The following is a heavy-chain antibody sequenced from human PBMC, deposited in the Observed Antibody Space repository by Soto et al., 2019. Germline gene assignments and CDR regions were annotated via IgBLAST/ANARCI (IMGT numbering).Heavy chain of an antibody. J-gene: IGHJ6*02. Sequence: PSPGQRLEWRGWMSAYIGNTNYAQKLQGRVTMTTDTSTSTAYMELRSLRSDDTTVYYCAGVGAHLHYYYGMDVWGQGTTVTVSS. D-gene: IGHD1-26*01. V-gene: IGHV1-18*01. CDR2: MSAYIGNT. CDR3: AGVGAHLHYYYGMDV.